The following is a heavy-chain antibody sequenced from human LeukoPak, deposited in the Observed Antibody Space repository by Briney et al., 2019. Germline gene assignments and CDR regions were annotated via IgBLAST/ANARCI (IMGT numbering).Heavy chain of an antibody. Sequence: EASVKVSCKASGYTFTSYYMHWVRQAPGQGLEWMGIINPSGGSTSYAQKFQGRVTMTRDTSTSTVYMELSSLRSEDTAVYYCASLFSSSGWYDYFDYWGQGTLVTVSS. V-gene: IGHV1-46*01. D-gene: IGHD6-19*01. J-gene: IGHJ4*02. CDR1: GYTFTSYY. CDR3: ASLFSSSGWYDYFDY. CDR2: INPSGGST.